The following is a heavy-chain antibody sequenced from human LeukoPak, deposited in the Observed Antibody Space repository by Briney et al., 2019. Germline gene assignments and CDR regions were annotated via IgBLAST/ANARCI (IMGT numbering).Heavy chain of an antibody. CDR3: AKDRYGDYEAPFHYYMDA. J-gene: IGHJ6*03. V-gene: IGHV1-2*02. CDR1: GYTFTGYY. D-gene: IGHD5-12*01. Sequence: ASVKVSCKASGYTFTGYYMHWVRQAPGQGLEWMGWINPNSGGTNYAQKFQGRVTMTRDTSISTAYMQLSRLRSDDTAVYYCAKDRYGDYEAPFHYYMDAWGRGTTVTVSS. CDR2: INPNSGGT.